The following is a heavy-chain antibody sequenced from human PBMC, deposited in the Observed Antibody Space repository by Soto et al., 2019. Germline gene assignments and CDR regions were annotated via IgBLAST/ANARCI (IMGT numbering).Heavy chain of an antibody. Sequence: SETLSLTCTVSGGSISSYYWSWIRQPPGKGLEWIGYIYYSGSTNYNPSLKSRVTISVDTSKNQFSLKLSSVTAADTAVYYCARQAHGGYYYYYMDVWGKGTTVTDSS. J-gene: IGHJ6*03. CDR1: GGSISSYY. CDR3: ARQAHGGYYYYYMDV. CDR2: IYYSGST. V-gene: IGHV4-59*01. D-gene: IGHD2-15*01.